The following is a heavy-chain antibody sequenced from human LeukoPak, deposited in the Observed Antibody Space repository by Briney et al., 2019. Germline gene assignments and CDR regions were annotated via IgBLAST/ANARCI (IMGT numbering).Heavy chain of an antibody. Sequence: GASVKVSYNASGYSLTSYALNWVRQAPGQGFEWMGWINTNTGNPTYAQGFTGRFVFSLDTSVSTAYLQISSLKAEDTAVYYCARVTTYYYGSGSNWFDPWGQGTLVTVSS. CDR1: GYSLTSYA. J-gene: IGHJ5*02. V-gene: IGHV7-4-1*02. CDR3: ARVTTYYYGSGSNWFDP. D-gene: IGHD3-10*01. CDR2: INTNTGNP.